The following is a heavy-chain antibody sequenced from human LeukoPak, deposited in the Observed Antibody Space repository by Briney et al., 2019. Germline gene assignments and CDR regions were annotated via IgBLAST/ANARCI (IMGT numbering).Heavy chain of an antibody. D-gene: IGHD6-13*01. V-gene: IGHV1-69*01. CDR3: ARDPLDSSSFLRRRTSNWFDP. CDR1: GGIISRFG. CDR2: IMAFSGPA. J-gene: IGHJ5*02. Sequence: GSSVKVSCRASGGIISRFGISWVRQAPGEGLEWMGGIMAFSGPAKYAQKFQGRVTITADESATTAYMDLSGLRSEDSAMYYCARDPLDSSSFLRRRTSNWFDPWGQGTLVTVSS.